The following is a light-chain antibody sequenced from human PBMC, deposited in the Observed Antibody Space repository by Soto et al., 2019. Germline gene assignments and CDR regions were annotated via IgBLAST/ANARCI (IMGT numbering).Light chain of an antibody. J-gene: IGLJ1*01. Sequence: LTHPASVSGSPGQSITISCTGTSSDVGGYNYVSWYQQHPGKAPKLMIYEVSNRPSGVSNRFSGSKSGNTASLTISGLQAEDEADYYCSSYTSSSTLYVFGTGTKVTVL. V-gene: IGLV2-14*01. CDR3: SSYTSSSTLYV. CDR1: SSDVGGYNY. CDR2: EVS.